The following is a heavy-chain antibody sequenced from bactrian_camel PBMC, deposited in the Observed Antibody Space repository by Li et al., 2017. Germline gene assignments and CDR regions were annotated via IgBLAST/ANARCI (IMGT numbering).Heavy chain of an antibody. D-gene: IGHD5*01. J-gene: IGHJ4*01. Sequence: HVQLVESGGGSVQVGGSRRLSCAAPTYIVNSKCLGWFRQAPGKEREAVARIYTGGSSAEYADSVKGRFTISHDNAKATLYLRMDNLKPEDTGMYYCALEQYRSLGWACPAHSFGDWGQGTQVTVS. V-gene: IGHV3S54*01. CDR2: IYTGGSSA. CDR3: ALEQYRSLGWACPAHSFGD. CDR1: TYIVNSKC.